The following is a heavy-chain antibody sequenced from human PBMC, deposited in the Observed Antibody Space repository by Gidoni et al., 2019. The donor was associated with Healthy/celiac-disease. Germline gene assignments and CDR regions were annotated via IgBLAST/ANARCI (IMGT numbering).Heavy chain of an antibody. CDR1: GGSISSYY. V-gene: IGHV4-4*07. CDR3: AGKQQLVLPYYYYGMDV. J-gene: IGHJ6*02. D-gene: IGHD6-13*01. CDR2: SYTSGST. Sequence: QVQLQESGPGLVKPSETLSLTCTVSGGSISSYYWSWIRQPAGKGLEWIGRSYTSGSTNYNPSLKSRVTMSVDTSKNQFSLKLSSVTAADTAVYYCAGKQQLVLPYYYYGMDVWGQGTTVTVSS.